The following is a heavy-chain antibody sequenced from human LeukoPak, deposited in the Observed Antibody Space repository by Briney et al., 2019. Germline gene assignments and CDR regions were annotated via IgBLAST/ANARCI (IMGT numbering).Heavy chain of an antibody. Sequence: GGSLRLSWAASGFTFSSYWMRWVRQAPGKGLEWVANIKQDGSEKYYVDSVKGRFTISRDNAKNSLYLQMNSLRAEDTAVYYCAREGGDRSGYSLFSWGQGTLVTVSS. CDR1: GFTFSSYW. CDR2: IKQDGSEK. D-gene: IGHD3-22*01. CDR3: AREGGDRSGYSLFS. V-gene: IGHV3-7*01. J-gene: IGHJ5*02.